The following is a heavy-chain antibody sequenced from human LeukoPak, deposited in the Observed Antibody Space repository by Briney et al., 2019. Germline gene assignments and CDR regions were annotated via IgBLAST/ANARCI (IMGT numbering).Heavy chain of an antibody. CDR2: IYPGDSDT. CDR3: ARLGVECSGGSCYSGPPGY. CDR1: GYSFTSYW. J-gene: IGHJ4*02. V-gene: IGHV5-51*01. D-gene: IGHD2-15*01. Sequence: GESLKISCKGSGYSFTSYWIGWVRQMPGKGLEWMGIIYPGDSDTRYSPSFQGQVTISADNSISPAYLQWSSLKASDTAMYYCARLGVECSGGSCYSGPPGYWGQGTLVTVSS.